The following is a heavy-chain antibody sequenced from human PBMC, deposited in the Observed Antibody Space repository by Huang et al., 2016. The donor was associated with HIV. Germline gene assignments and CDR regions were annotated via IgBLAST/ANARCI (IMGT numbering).Heavy chain of an antibody. CDR1: GYSFSTYW. CDR3: ASTASYSGSYRGAFDI. V-gene: IGHV5-51*03. Sequence: EVQLVQSGAEVKKPGESLKISCEGFGYSFSTYWIGWVRQLPVKGLEWMVMIFPGDSDTRYSPSCQGQFTISADKSISTAYLQWSSLKASDTAMYYCASTASYSGSYRGAFDIWGQGTMVTVSS. J-gene: IGHJ3*02. CDR2: IFPGDSDT. D-gene: IGHD1-26*01.